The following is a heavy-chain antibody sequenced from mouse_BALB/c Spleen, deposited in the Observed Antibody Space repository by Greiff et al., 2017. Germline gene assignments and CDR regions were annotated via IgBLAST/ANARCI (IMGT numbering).Heavy chain of an antibody. D-gene: IGHD2-1*01. Sequence: QVQLQQSGAELVRPGTSVKISCKASGYTFTNYWLGWVKQRPGHGLEWIGDIYPGGGYTNYNEKFKGKATQTADTSSSTAYMQLSSLTSEDSAVYFCARYGNYVRAMDYWGQGTSVTVSS. CDR2: IYPGGGYT. CDR3: ARYGNYVRAMDY. CDR1: GYTFTNYW. V-gene: IGHV1-63*02. J-gene: IGHJ4*01.